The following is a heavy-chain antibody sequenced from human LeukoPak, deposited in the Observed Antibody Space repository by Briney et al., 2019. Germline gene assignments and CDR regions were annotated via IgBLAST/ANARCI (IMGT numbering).Heavy chain of an antibody. V-gene: IGHV3-30-3*01. CDR3: ARETLGWFDP. J-gene: IGHJ5*02. CDR1: GFSCGGEH. CDR2: ISSDGSNK. Sequence: PGVPRRLSCAPSGFSCGGEHMEWVGQSSGKGLEWVAIISSDGSNKYYADSVKGRFTISRDNSKNTLYLQMSSLRAEDTAVYYCARETLGWFDPWGQGTLVTVSS.